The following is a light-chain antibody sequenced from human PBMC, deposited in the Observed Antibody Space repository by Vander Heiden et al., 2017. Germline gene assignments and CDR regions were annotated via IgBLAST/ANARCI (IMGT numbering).Light chain of an antibody. CDR3: QAWDSSTAPV. CDR1: KLGDKY. V-gene: IGLV3-1*01. CDR2: QDS. J-gene: IGLJ1*01. Sequence: SYELTQPPSVSVSPGQTASITCSGDKLGDKYACWYQQKPGQSPVLVIYQDSKRPSGIPERFSGSNSGNTATLTISGTQAMDEADDYCQAWDSSTAPVFGTGTKVTVL.